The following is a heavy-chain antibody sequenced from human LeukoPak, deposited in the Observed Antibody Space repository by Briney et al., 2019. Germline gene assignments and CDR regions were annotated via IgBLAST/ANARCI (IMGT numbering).Heavy chain of an antibody. Sequence: SETLSLTCTVSGGSISSYYWSWIRQPPGKGLEWIGYIYYSGSTNYSPSLKSRVTISVDTSKNQFSLKLSSVTAADTAVYYCARWYYDFWSGYYQYYFDYWGQGTLVTVSS. J-gene: IGHJ4*02. D-gene: IGHD3-3*01. V-gene: IGHV4-59*08. CDR1: GGSISSYY. CDR3: ARWYYDFWSGYYQYYFDY. CDR2: IYYSGST.